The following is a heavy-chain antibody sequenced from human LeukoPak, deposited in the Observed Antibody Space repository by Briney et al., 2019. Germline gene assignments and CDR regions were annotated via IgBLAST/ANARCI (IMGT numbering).Heavy chain of an antibody. Sequence: GGSLRLSCAASGFTFSSYAMHWVRQAPGKGLEWVAVISYDGSNKYYADSVKGRFTISRDNSKNTLFLQMNSLRGEDTAVYYCAKDKSMVRELDYWGQGTLVTVSS. CDR3: AKDKSMVRELDY. J-gene: IGHJ4*02. V-gene: IGHV3-30*04. CDR1: GFTFSSYA. D-gene: IGHD3-10*01. CDR2: ISYDGSNK.